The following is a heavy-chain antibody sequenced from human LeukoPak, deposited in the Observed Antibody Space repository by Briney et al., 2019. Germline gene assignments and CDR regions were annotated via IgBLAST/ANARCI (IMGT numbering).Heavy chain of an antibody. D-gene: IGHD2-2*01. CDR3: ARDARSHCGTDACYGPYFDY. CDR2: IRWSSTTI. J-gene: IGHJ4*02. Sequence: PSETLSLTCTVSCGSISSSNYYWGGTRQPPGKGLEWISYIRWSSTTIYYADSVKGRFTISRDNGRNSLYLQMNDLTAEDTGVYFCARDARSHCGTDACYGPYFDYWGQGSLVIVSS. V-gene: IGHV3-11*04. CDR1: CGSISSSN.